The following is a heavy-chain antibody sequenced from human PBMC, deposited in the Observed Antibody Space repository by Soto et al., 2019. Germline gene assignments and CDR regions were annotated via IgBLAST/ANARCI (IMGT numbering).Heavy chain of an antibody. CDR2: ISAYNDNT. CDR1: GYTFTRYG. Sequence: QVQLVQSGAEVKKPGASVQVSCKASGYTFTRYGISWVRQAPGQGLEWMGWISAYNDNTKYAQKHQGRVTMTTDTSTSTAYMELRSLRSDDTAVYYWALEYCSRGGCYDPDYWGQGTLVTVSS. D-gene: IGHD2-15*01. CDR3: ALEYCSRGGCYDPDY. J-gene: IGHJ4*02. V-gene: IGHV1-18*01.